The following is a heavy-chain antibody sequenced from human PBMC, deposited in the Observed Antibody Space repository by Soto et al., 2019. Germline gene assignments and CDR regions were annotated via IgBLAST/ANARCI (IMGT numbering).Heavy chain of an antibody. CDR3: ARELSIAARGDFDY. Sequence: SETLSLTCTVSGGSVSSSRYYWGWVRQPPGKGLEWIGSIYHRGSTYYSPSLKSRVTISVDTSKNQFSLKLSSVTAADTAVYYCARELSIAARGDFDYWGQGTLVTVSS. D-gene: IGHD6-6*01. J-gene: IGHJ4*02. CDR1: GGSVSSSRYY. CDR2: IYHRGST. V-gene: IGHV4-39*02.